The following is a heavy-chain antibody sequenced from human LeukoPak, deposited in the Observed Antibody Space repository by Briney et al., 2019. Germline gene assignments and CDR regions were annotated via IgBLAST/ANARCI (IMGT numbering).Heavy chain of an antibody. V-gene: IGHV3-15*01. D-gene: IGHD3-10*01. Sequence: AGGSLRLSCAASGFTFSNAWMSWVRQAPGKGLEWVGRIKSKTDGGTTDYAAPVKGRFTISRDDSKNTLYLQMNSLRAEDTAVYYCAKDRGVKGYFDYWGQGTLVTVSS. CDR3: AKDRGVKGYFDY. CDR1: GFTFSNAW. CDR2: IKSKTDGGTT. J-gene: IGHJ4*02.